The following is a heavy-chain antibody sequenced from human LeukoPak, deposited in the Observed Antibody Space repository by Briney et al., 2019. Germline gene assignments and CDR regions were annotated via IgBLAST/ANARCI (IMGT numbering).Heavy chain of an antibody. V-gene: IGHV4-59*08. CDR2: IYYSGST. D-gene: IGHD4-17*01. CDR1: GGSISSYY. CDR3: ARGDYGDLFSY. J-gene: IGHJ4*02. Sequence: SETLSLTCTVSGGSISSYYWSWIRQPPGKGLEWIGYIYYSGSTNYNPPLKSRVTISVDTSKNQFSLKLSSVTAADTAVYYCARGDYGDLFSYWGQGTLVTVSS.